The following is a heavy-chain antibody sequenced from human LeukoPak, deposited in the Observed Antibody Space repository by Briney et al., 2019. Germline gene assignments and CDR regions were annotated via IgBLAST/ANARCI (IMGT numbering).Heavy chain of an antibody. J-gene: IGHJ4*02. CDR2: ISYDGRQN. D-gene: IGHD2-8*01. V-gene: IGHV3-30*04. CDR1: GLTFSTYA. CDR3: ARVYLERLTAGYFDH. Sequence: PGGSLRLSCAASGLTFSTYAMNWVRQAPGKGLEWVAVISYDGRQNYYADSVKGRFTISRDNYKNTLYLQMNSLRDEDSAAYYCARVYLERLTAGYFDHWGQGTWVTVSP.